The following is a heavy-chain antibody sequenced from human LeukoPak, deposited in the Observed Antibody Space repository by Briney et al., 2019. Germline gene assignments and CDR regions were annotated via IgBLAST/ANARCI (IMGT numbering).Heavy chain of an antibody. CDR1: GFTVSSNY. CDR3: ARDRGSGDYYYYGMDV. J-gene: IGHJ6*02. Sequence: PGGSLRLSCAASGFTVSSNYMSWVRQAPGKGLEWVSVIYSGGSTYYADSVKGRFTISRDNSKNTLYLQMNSLRAEDTAVYYCARDRGSGDYYYYGMDVWGQGTTVTVSS. V-gene: IGHV3-66*01. D-gene: IGHD3-10*01. CDR2: IYSGGST.